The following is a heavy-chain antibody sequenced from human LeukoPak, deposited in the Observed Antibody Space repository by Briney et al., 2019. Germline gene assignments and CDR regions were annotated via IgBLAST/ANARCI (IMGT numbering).Heavy chain of an antibody. D-gene: IGHD4-17*01. CDR2: IHYSGIT. V-gene: IGHV4-31*03. CDR3: ARSRAGFTVIYFDY. Sequence: SETLSLTCTVSGGSISSGDYYWSWIRQHPGKGLEWIGYIHYSGITHYNPSLKSRAITSVDTSKTQFSLKLRSVAAADTAVYYCARSRAGFTVIYFDYWGQGTLVTVSS. J-gene: IGHJ4*02. CDR1: GGSISSGDYY.